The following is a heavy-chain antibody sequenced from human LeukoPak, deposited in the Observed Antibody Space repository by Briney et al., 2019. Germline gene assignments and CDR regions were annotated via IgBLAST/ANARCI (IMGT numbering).Heavy chain of an antibody. D-gene: IGHD3-10*01. CDR2: IYYSGST. CDR1: GGSISSYY. Sequence: SETLSLTCTVSGGSISSYYWSWIRQPPGKGLEWIGYIYYSGSTNYNRSLKSRVTISVDTSKNQFSLKLSSVTAADTAVYYCARDSRGPGNYYYYYYMDVWGKGTTVTVSS. V-gene: IGHV4-59*01. CDR3: ARDSRGPGNYYYYYYMDV. J-gene: IGHJ6*03.